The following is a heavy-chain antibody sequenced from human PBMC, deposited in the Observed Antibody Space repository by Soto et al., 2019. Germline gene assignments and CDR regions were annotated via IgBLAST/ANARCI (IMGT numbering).Heavy chain of an antibody. J-gene: IGHJ6*02. D-gene: IGHD3-10*01. V-gene: IGHV5-51*01. Sequence: GESLKLSCKGSGYSFTSYWIGWVRQMPGKGLECMGIIYPGDSDTRYSPSFQGQVTISADKSISTAYLQWSSLKAPDTAMYYCARAMIRGKNYYGMDVWGQGTTVTVSS. CDR3: ARAMIRGKNYYGMDV. CDR2: IYPGDSDT. CDR1: GYSFTSYW.